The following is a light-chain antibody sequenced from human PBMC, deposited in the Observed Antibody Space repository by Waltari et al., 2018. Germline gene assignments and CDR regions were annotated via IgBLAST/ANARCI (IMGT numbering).Light chain of an antibody. CDR2: DAS. CDR3: QQFNNYPHT. J-gene: IGKJ4*01. Sequence: AIQLTQSPSSLSASVGDRVIITCRASQGISSALAWYQQKPGIPPKLLIYDASTLESGVPSRFSGSGSGTDFTLTISSLQPEEFATYHCQQFNNYPHTFGGGTKVEIK. V-gene: IGKV1D-13*01. CDR1: QGISSA.